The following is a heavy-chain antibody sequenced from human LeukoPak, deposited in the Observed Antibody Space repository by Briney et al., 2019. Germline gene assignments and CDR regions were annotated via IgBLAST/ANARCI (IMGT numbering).Heavy chain of an antibody. J-gene: IGHJ4*02. CDR1: GFTFSSYS. V-gene: IGHV3-48*01. CDR3: AKDVGKWESLHFFDY. D-gene: IGHD1-26*01. Sequence: GGSLRLSCAASGFTFSSYSMNWVRQAPGKGLEWVSYISSSSSTIYYADSVKGRLTISRDNAKNSLYLQMNSLRAEDTAVYYCAKDVGKWESLHFFDYWGQGTLVTVSS. CDR2: ISSSSSTI.